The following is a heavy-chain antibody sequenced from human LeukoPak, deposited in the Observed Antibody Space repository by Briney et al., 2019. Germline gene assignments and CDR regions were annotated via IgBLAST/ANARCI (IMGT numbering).Heavy chain of an antibody. Sequence: ASVKVSCKSSGYTFTNYGISWVRQAPGQGLEWMGWINTNNGNTNYAQKLQGRVTMATDTSTSTAYMELRSLRSDDTAVYYCARGGAAAGTLNWFDPWGQGTLVTVSS. D-gene: IGHD6-13*01. J-gene: IGHJ5*02. CDR2: INTNNGNT. V-gene: IGHV1-18*01. CDR1: GYTFTNYG. CDR3: ARGGAAAGTLNWFDP.